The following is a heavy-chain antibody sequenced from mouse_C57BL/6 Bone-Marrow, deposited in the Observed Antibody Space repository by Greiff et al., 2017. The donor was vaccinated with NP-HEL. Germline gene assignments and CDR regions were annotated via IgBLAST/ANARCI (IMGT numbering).Heavy chain of an antibody. CDR2: IYPRSGNT. CDR1: GYTFTSYG. V-gene: IGHV1-81*01. Sequence: VQLKESGAELARPGASVKLSCKASGYTFTSYGISWVKQRTGQGLEWIGEIYPRSGNTYYNEKFKGKATLTADKSSSTAYMELRSLTSEDSAVYFCARRELPYWYFDVWGTGTTVTVSS. D-gene: IGHD1-3*01. J-gene: IGHJ1*03. CDR3: ARRELPYWYFDV.